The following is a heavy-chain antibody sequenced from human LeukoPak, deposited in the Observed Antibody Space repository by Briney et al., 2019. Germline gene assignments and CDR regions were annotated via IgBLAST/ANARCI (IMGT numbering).Heavy chain of an antibody. V-gene: IGHV3-48*02. CDR3: TRDQYSGHWYYAFDI. J-gene: IGHJ3*02. Sequence: HPGESLRLSCAASGFTFSSYSMNWVRQAPGKGPEWVSYISSSLSVIYYADSVKGRFTISRDNAKNSLFLQMNNLRDEDTAVYYCTRDQYSGHWYYAFDIWGQGTRVTVSS. CDR1: GFTFSSYS. D-gene: IGHD6-19*01. CDR2: ISSSLSVI.